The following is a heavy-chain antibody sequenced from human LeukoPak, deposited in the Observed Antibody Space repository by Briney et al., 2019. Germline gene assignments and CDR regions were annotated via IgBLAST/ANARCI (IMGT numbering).Heavy chain of an antibody. J-gene: IGHJ5*02. V-gene: IGHV1-2*02. CDR3: AREVGNTAMDRLDP. Sequence: AASVKVSCKASGYTFTGYYMHWVRQAPGQGLEWMGWINPNSGGTNYAQKFQGRVTMTRDTSISTAYMELSRLRSDDTAVYYCAREVGNTAMDRLDPWGQGTLVTVSS. CDR1: GYTFTGYY. CDR2: INPNSGGT. D-gene: IGHD5-18*01.